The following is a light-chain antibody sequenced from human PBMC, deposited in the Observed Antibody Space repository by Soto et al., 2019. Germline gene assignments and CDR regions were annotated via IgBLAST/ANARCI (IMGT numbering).Light chain of an antibody. J-gene: IGKJ4*01. Sequence: EIVMTQSPSTLSVSQGDRATLSCRASQSVSSNLAWYQQKPGQAPRLVIYGASTMATGIPARFSGSGSGTEFTLTISSLQSEDFAVYYCQRYNNWPLTFGGGTKVEIK. CDR3: QRYNNWPLT. V-gene: IGKV3D-15*01. CDR1: QSVSSN. CDR2: GAS.